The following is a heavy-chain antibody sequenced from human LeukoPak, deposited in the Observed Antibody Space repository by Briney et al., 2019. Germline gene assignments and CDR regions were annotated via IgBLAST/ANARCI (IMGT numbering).Heavy chain of an antibody. CDR2: ISHSGSPI. Sequence: GGSLRLSCAAPGFTVSSNYMSWVRQAPGKGLEWVSGISHSGSPIYYADSVRGRFTISRDNFENTVSLQINSLRAEDTARYYCANILRGNFYIDSWGQGTLVTVSS. J-gene: IGHJ4*02. V-gene: IGHV3-53*01. D-gene: IGHD3-10*01. CDR1: GFTVSSNY. CDR3: ANILRGNFYIDS.